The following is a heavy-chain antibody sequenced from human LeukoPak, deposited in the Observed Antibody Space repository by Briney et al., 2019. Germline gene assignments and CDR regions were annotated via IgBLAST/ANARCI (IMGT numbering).Heavy chain of an antibody. D-gene: IGHD4-17*01. CDR3: VRDRAVSPFPPDAFDM. CDR1: GFTFSTYW. J-gene: IGHJ3*02. CDR2: ITSDGSGT. Sequence: QAGGSLRLSCAASGFTFSTYWMHWVRQAPGKGLVWVSRITSDGSGTIYADSVKGRFTISRDNAKNTLYLQMNSLRAEDTAVYYCVRDRAVSPFPPDAFDMWGQGTMVTVAS. V-gene: IGHV3-74*01.